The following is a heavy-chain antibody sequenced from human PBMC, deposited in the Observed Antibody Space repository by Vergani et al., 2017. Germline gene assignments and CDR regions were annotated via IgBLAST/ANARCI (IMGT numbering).Heavy chain of an antibody. CDR3: AKHFRGWGIDY. Sequence: QVQLVESGGGVVQRGGSLILSCATSGFTLSNSDMQWIRQGPGKGLEFVAFIQFDGSNPYYADSVKGRFTLSRDFSKNTLYLQMNSLRTDDTATYYCAKHFRGWGIDYWGQGTQVIVSS. CDR2: IQFDGSNP. D-gene: IGHD3-16*01. J-gene: IGHJ4*02. CDR1: GFTLSNSD. V-gene: IGHV3-30*02.